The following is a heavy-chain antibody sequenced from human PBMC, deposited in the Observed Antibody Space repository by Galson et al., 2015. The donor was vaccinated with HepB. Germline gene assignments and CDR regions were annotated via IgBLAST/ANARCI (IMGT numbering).Heavy chain of an antibody. D-gene: IGHD6-13*01. Sequence: SVKVSCKASGGTFSSYAISWVRQAPGQGLEWMGGIIPIFGTANYAQKFQGRVTITADESTSTAYMELSSLRSEDTAVYYCARVKSLFVGSSWYFGYCYGMDVWGQGTTVTVSS. J-gene: IGHJ6*02. V-gene: IGHV1-69*13. CDR3: ARVKSLFVGSSWYFGYCYGMDV. CDR1: GGTFSSYA. CDR2: IIPIFGTA.